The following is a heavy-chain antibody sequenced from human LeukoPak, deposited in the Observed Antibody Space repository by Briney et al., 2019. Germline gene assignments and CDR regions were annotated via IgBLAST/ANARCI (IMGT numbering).Heavy chain of an antibody. V-gene: IGHV3-30*02. CDR2: IRYDGSNK. CDR1: GFTFSSYG. D-gene: IGHD1-26*01. Sequence: PGGSLRLSCAASGFTFSSYGMHWVRQAPGKGLEWVAFIRYDGSNKYYADSVKGRFTISRDNSKNTLYLQMNSLRAEDTAVYYCANEVGATPIDYYYMDVWGKGTTVTVSS. CDR3: ANEVGATPIDYYYMDV. J-gene: IGHJ6*03.